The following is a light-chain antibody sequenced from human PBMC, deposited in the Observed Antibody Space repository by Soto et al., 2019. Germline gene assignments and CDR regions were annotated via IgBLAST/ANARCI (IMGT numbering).Light chain of an antibody. J-gene: IGKJ1*01. V-gene: IGKV1-6*01. CDR3: LQHYNYPRT. CDR1: QGIRND. Sequence: AIQMTQSPSSLSASVGDRVTIACRASQGIRNDLVWYQQKPGKAPNLLIYAASSLQSGVPSRFSGSGSGTDFTLTISSLQPEDFATYYCLQHYNYPRTFGQGTKLEIK. CDR2: AAS.